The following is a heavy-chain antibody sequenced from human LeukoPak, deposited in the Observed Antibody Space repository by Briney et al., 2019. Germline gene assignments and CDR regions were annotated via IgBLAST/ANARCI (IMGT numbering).Heavy chain of an antibody. CDR2: ISSSSGYK. V-gene: IGHV3-11*03. CDR1: GFIFSDYY. D-gene: IGHD6-25*01. Sequence: PGGSLRLSCAASGFIFSDYYMSWIRQTPEKGLEWLSYISSSSGYKNYADSLKGRFTISRDNAKNSVYLQMNSLSAEDTAVYYCARHAGQRYFDYWGQGTLVTVSS. J-gene: IGHJ4*02. CDR3: ARHAGQRYFDY.